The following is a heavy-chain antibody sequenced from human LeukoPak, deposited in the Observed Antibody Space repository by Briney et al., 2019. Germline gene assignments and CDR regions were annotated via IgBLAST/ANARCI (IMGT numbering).Heavy chain of an antibody. Sequence: AGGSLRLSCAASGSTFSNFAMHWVRQAPGKGLEWVAVISYDGSKKYYADSVKGRFTISRDNSKNTLFLQMSSLRAEDTVVYYCARVYGDYSSRFDYWGQGTLVTVSS. J-gene: IGHJ4*02. CDR1: GSTFSNFA. V-gene: IGHV3-30*04. D-gene: IGHD4-17*01. CDR3: ARVYGDYSSRFDY. CDR2: ISYDGSKK.